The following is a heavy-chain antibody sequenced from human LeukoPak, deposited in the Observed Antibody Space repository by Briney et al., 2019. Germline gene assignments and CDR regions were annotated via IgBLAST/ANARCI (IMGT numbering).Heavy chain of an antibody. J-gene: IGHJ4*02. CDR2: INWNGGST. V-gene: IGHV3-20*04. CDR3: ASLAAAGTADY. D-gene: IGHD6-13*01. Sequence: GGSLRLSCAASGFTFDDYGMSWVRQAPGKGLEWVSGINWNGGSTGYADSVKGRFTISRDNAKNSLYLQMNSLRAEDTVLYYCASLAAAGTADYWGQGTLVTVSS. CDR1: GFTFDDYG.